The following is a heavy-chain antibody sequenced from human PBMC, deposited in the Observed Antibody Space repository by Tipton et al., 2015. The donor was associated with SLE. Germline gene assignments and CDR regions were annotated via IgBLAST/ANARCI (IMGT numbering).Heavy chain of an antibody. J-gene: IGHJ4*02. Sequence: SLRLSCAASGFTFSSYAMSWVRQAPGKGLEWVSVIYSGGSSTYYADSVKGRFTISRDNSKNTLYLQMNSLRAEDTAVYYCAKEDGSSWMPGYFDYWGQGTLVTVSS. CDR2: IYSGGSST. CDR3: AKEDGSSWMPGYFDY. V-gene: IGHV3-23*03. D-gene: IGHD6-13*01. CDR1: GFTFSSYA.